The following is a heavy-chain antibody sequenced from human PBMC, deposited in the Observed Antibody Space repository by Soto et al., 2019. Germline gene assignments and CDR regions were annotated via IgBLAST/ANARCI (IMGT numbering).Heavy chain of an antibody. CDR1: GGSISSGGYY. D-gene: IGHD2-21*02. CDR3: ARDIVVVTAPQTYYYYGMDV. Sequence: SETLSLTCTLSGGSISSGGYYWSWIRQHPGKGLEWIGYIYYSGSTYYNPSLKSRVTISVDTSKNQFSLKLSSVTAADTAVYYCARDIVVVTAPQTYYYYGMDVWGQGTTVT. J-gene: IGHJ6*02. V-gene: IGHV4-31*03. CDR2: IYYSGST.